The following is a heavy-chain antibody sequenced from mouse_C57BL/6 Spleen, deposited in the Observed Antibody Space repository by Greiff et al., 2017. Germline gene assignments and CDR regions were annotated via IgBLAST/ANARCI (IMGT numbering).Heavy chain of an antibody. Sequence: EVQLQQSGAELVRPGASVKLSCTASGFNIKDDYMHWVKQRPEQGLEWIGWIDPENGDTEYASKFQGKATITADTSSNTASLQLSSLTSEDTAVYYCTLIYYDHTGDYWGQGTTLTVSS. V-gene: IGHV14-4*01. J-gene: IGHJ2*01. CDR3: TLIYYDHTGDY. CDR1: GFNIKDDY. D-gene: IGHD2-4*01. CDR2: IDPENGDT.